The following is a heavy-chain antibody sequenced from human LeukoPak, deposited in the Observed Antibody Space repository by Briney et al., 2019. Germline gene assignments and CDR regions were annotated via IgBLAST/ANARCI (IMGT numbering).Heavy chain of an antibody. Sequence: SETLSLTCTVSGGSISSSSYYYWAWIRQPPGKGLEWIGYISYSGSTYYSPSLKGRVIISADTSKNQFSLRLTSVTAADTAVFYCAQLSSKFDYWGQGTLVTVSS. D-gene: IGHD1-1*01. CDR1: GGSISSSSYY. V-gene: IGHV4-39*01. CDR3: AQLSSKFDY. CDR2: ISYSGST. J-gene: IGHJ4*02.